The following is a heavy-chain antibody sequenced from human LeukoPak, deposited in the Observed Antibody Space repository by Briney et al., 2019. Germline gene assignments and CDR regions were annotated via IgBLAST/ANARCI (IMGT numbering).Heavy chain of an antibody. J-gene: IGHJ6*03. D-gene: IGHD1-26*01. Sequence: GGSLRLSCAASGFTFSSYNMNWVRQAPGKGPEWVSSITSSSSYIYYADSVKGRFAISRDNAKNSLYLQMDSLRVEDTAVYYCARDPYSGSYGPYYYYYMDVWGEGTTVTISS. CDR3: ARDPYSGSYGPYYYYYMDV. V-gene: IGHV3-21*06. CDR2: ITSSSSYI. CDR1: GFTFSSYN.